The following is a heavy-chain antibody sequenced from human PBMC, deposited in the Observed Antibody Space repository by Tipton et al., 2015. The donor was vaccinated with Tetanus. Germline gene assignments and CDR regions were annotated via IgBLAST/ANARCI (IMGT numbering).Heavy chain of an antibody. V-gene: IGHV4-31*03. CDR3: ARDKPSRFGELSD. Sequence: LRLSCTVSGGSISSGGYYWSWIRQHPGKGLEWIGYIYYSGSTYYNPSLKSRVTISVDTSKNQFSLKLSSVTAADTAVYYCARDKPSRFGELSDWGQGTLVTVSS. D-gene: IGHD3-10*01. CDR2: IYYSGST. CDR1: GGSISSGGYY. J-gene: IGHJ4*02.